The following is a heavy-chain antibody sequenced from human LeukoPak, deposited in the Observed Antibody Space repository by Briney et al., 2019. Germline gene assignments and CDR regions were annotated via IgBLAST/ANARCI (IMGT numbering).Heavy chain of an antibody. D-gene: IGHD1-14*01. V-gene: IGHV3-23*01. CDR2: ISSTGGTA. Sequence: GGSLRLSCAASGFTFSSFGMSWVRQAPGKGLEWVSAISSTGGTAYYADSVKGRFTISRDNSKNTLYLQMNSLRAEDTAVYYCAREGRNYFDYWGQGTLVTVSS. CDR1: GFTFSSFG. J-gene: IGHJ4*02. CDR3: AREGRNYFDY.